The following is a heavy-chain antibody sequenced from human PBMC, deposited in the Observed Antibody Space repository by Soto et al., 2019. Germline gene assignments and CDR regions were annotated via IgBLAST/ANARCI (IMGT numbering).Heavy chain of an antibody. J-gene: IGHJ6*03. CDR1: GFTFDDYA. CDR3: AKVVGDHYYYYYMDV. CDR2: ISWNSGSI. D-gene: IGHD3-16*01. Sequence: PGGSLRLSCAASGFTFDDYAMHWVRQAPGKGLEWVSGISWNSGSIGYADSVKGRFTISRDNAKNSLYLQMNSLRAEDTALYYCAKVVGDHYYYYYMDVWGKGTTVTVSS. V-gene: IGHV3-9*01.